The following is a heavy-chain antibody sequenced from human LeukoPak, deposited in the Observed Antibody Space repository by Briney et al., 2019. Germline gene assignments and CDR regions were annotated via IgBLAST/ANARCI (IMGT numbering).Heavy chain of an antibody. D-gene: IGHD5-18*01. CDR1: GFTFSSYS. CDR3: AKGVRIHLWFWDY. Sequence: PGGSLRLSCAASGFTFSSYSMNWVRQAPGKGLEWVSSISSSSSYIYYADSVKGRFTISRDNSKNTLYLQMNSLRAEDTAVYYCAKGVRIHLWFWDYWGQGTLATVSS. J-gene: IGHJ4*02. CDR2: ISSSSSYI. V-gene: IGHV3-21*04.